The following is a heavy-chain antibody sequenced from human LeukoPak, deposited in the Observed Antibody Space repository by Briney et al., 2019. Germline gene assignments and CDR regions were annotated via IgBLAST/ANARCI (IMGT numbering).Heavy chain of an antibody. D-gene: IGHD5-12*01. CDR3: AKDLATSDY. J-gene: IGHJ4*02. V-gene: IGHV3-23*01. Sequence: PGGSLRLSCAASGFTFSSYAMSWVRQTPGKGLEWVSAVGGAGESTYYADSVKGRFTISRDNSKNTLYLQMNSLRAEDTAVYYCAKDLATSDYWGQGTLVTVSS. CDR1: GFTFSSYA. CDR2: VGGAGEST.